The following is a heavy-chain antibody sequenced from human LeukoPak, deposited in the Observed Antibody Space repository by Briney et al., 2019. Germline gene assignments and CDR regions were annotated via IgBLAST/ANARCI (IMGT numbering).Heavy chain of an antibody. Sequence: SQTLSLTCTVSGDSISIGSYYWSWLRQPAGKGLEWIGHMNTTGSTKYNPSLKSRVTISGDTSNNQFSLKVSSVTAADTAVYYCARDWDYWGQGTLVTVSS. CDR1: GDSISIGSYY. CDR2: MNTTGST. J-gene: IGHJ4*02. V-gene: IGHV4-61*09. CDR3: ARDWDY.